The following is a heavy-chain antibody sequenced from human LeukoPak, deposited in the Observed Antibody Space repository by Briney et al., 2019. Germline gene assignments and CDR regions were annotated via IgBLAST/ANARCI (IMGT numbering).Heavy chain of an antibody. CDR3: ARDDVVVAIGTFDH. CDR1: GFTLDDYA. D-gene: IGHD2-15*01. J-gene: IGHJ4*02. Sequence: SGGSLRLSCTASGFTLDDYAMHWVRQAPGKGLEWVSGISWSSGSLGYADSVKGRFIISRDNPKDTLYLQMNSLRADDTAVYYCARDDVVVAIGTFDHWGQGTLVTVSS. CDR2: ISWSSGSL. V-gene: IGHV3-9*01.